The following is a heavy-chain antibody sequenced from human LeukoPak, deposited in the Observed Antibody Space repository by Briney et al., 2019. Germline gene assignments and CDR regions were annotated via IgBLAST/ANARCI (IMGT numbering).Heavy chain of an antibody. V-gene: IGHV3-30*02. CDR2: IRYDGAKR. Sequence: PGGSLRLSCAASGFTFSSYAMHWVRQAPGKGLEWVSSIRYDGAKRFYADSVKGRFTISRDNSKNMLYLHMNSLRPEDTALYFCAKDTPQFAELPYYYHLDVWGKGTTVTVSS. CDR1: GFTFSSYA. J-gene: IGHJ6*03. D-gene: IGHD3-10*01. CDR3: AKDTPQFAELPYYYHLDV.